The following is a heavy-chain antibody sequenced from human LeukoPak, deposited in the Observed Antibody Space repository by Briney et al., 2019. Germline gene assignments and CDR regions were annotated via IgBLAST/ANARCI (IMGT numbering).Heavy chain of an antibody. CDR1: GGSISSSSYY. D-gene: IGHD6-6*01. CDR2: IYYGGST. V-gene: IGHV4-39*01. CDR3: ASIAARPTYYYYYMDV. J-gene: IGHJ6*03. Sequence: PSETLSLTCTVSGGSISSSSYYWGWIHQPPGKGLGWIGSIYYGGSTYYNPSLKRRVTISVDTSKNQFSLKLSSVAAADTAVYYCASIAARPTYYYYYMDVWGKGTTVTVSS.